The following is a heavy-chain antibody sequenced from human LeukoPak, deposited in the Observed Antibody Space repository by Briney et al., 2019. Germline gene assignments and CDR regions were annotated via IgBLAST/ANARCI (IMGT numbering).Heavy chain of an antibody. CDR3: ATDSRTLAAGTWYYYYGMDV. J-gene: IGHJ6*02. CDR2: ISTYSGNT. Sequence: GASVKVSCKASVYTFTNYVIIWVRQAPGQGFEWMGWISTYSGNTNYAQKFQGRVTMTEDTSTDTAYMELSSLRSEDTAVYYCATDSRTLAAGTWYYYYGMDVWGQGTTVTVSS. D-gene: IGHD6-13*01. V-gene: IGHV1-18*01. CDR1: VYTFTNYV.